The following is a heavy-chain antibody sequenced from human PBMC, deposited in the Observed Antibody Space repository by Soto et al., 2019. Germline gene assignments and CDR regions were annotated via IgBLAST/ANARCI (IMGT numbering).Heavy chain of an antibody. CDR2: ISAYNGNT. Sequence: ASVKVSCKASGYTFTSYGISWVRQAPGQGLEWMGWISAYNGNTNYAQKLQGRVTMTTDTSTSTAYMELRSLRSDDTALYYCARDWGSSTSSWLFDYWGQGTLVTVSS. V-gene: IGHV1-18*01. CDR3: ARDWGSSTSSWLFDY. J-gene: IGHJ4*02. CDR1: GYTFTSYG. D-gene: IGHD2-2*01.